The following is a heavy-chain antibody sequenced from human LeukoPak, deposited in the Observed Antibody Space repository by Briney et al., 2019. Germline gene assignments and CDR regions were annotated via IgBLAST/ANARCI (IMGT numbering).Heavy chain of an antibody. V-gene: IGHV4-4*09. Sequence: PAETLSLTCAVSGGSIRDYQWSWIRQPPGKGLEWIWHINTNGRTYYNPSLRSRLTFSVDTSREQFSLKLRSVTAADTAMYYCETSYDYKVDPFDLWGKGTLVTVSS. CDR1: GGSIRDYQ. D-gene: IGHD5-12*01. CDR3: ETSYDYKVDPFDL. J-gene: IGHJ4*02. CDR2: INTNGRT.